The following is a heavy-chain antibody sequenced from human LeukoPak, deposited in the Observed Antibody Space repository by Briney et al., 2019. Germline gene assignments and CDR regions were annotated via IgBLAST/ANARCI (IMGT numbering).Heavy chain of an antibody. J-gene: IGHJ6*03. Sequence: GGSLRLSCAASGFTVSDYYMSWIRQAPGKGLEWVSYISSSGSTIYYADSVKGRFTISRDNAKNSLYLQMNSLRAEDTAVYYCARGSRGITMVRGVIISPPYYYMDVWGKGTTVTISS. D-gene: IGHD3-10*01. CDR2: ISSSGSTI. V-gene: IGHV3-11*01. CDR1: GFTVSDYY. CDR3: ARGSRGITMVRGVIISPPYYYMDV.